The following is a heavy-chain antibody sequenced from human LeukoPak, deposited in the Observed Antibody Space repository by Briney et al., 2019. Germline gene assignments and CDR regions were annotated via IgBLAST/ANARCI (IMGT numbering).Heavy chain of an antibody. V-gene: IGHV4-31*03. J-gene: IGHJ5*02. CDR3: ARETGYSSGWYTNWFDP. CDR2: IYYSGST. Sequence: KPSETLSLTCTVSGGSISSGGYYWSWIRQHPGKGLEWIGYIYYSGSTYYNPSLKSRVTISVDTSKNQFSLKLSSVTAADTAVYYCARETGYSSGWYTNWFDPWGQGTLFTVSS. CDR1: GGSISSGGYY. D-gene: IGHD6-19*01.